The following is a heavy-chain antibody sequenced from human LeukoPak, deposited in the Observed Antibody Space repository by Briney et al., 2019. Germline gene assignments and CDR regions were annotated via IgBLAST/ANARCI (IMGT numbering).Heavy chain of an antibody. V-gene: IGHV4-39*01. CDR2: IYYSGNT. D-gene: IGHD2-2*01. J-gene: IGHJ5*02. CDR3: ARASGYCSSTTCPPEGYSWFDP. Sequence: SETLSLTCTVSGGSISSSSYYWGWLRQPPGRGLEWIGSIYYSGNTYYNPSLKSRVTISVDTSKNQFSLKLSSVTAADTGVYYCARASGYCSSTTCPPEGYSWFDPWGQGTLVTVSS. CDR1: GGSISSSSYY.